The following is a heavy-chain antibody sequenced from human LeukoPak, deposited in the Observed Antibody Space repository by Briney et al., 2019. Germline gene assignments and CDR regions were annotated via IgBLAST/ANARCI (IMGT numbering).Heavy chain of an antibody. CDR1: GGTFSSYA. J-gene: IGHJ3*02. Sequence: SVKVSCKASGGTFSSYAISWVRQAPGQGLEWMGRIIPILGIANYAQKFQGRVTITADKSTSTAYMELSSLRSEDTAVYYCARESATGTNAFDIWGQGTMVTVSS. CDR2: IIPILGIA. CDR3: ARESATGTNAFDI. D-gene: IGHD1-1*01. V-gene: IGHV1-69*04.